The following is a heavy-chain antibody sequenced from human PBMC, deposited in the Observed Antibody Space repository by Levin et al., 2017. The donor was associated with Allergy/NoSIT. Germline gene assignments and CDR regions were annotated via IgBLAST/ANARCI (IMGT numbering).Heavy chain of an antibody. D-gene: IGHD6-19*01. Sequence: PGGSLRLSCAASGFTFSSYAMSWVRQAPGKGLEWVSAISGSGGSTYYADSVKGRFTISRDNSKNTLYLQMNSLRAEDTAVYYCAKDPRSSGWTRNWFDPWGQGTLVTVSS. CDR2: ISGSGGST. CDR1: GFTFSSYA. CDR3: AKDPRSSGWTRNWFDP. J-gene: IGHJ5*02. V-gene: IGHV3-23*01.